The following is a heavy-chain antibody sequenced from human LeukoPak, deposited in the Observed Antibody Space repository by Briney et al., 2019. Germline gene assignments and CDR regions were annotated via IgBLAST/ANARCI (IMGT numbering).Heavy chain of an antibody. V-gene: IGHV4-38-2*02. J-gene: IGHJ3*02. D-gene: IGHD3-10*01. CDR3: ARPGLRGAFDI. CDR2: ICHSGNT. CDR1: GYSISSGYC. Sequence: PSETLSLTCTVSGYSISSGYCWGWIRQPPGKGLEWIGYICHSGNTYFNPSLKSRVTISVDTSKNQFPLKLSSVTAADTAVYYCARPGLRGAFDIWGQGTMVTVSS.